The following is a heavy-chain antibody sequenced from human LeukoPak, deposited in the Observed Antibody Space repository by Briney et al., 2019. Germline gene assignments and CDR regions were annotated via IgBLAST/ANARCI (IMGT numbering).Heavy chain of an antibody. Sequence: QSGGSLRLSCAASGFTSSSYAMSWVRQAPGKGLEWVSAISGSGGSTYYADSVKGRFTISRDNSKNTLYLQMNSLRAEDTAVYYCAKSSYSSSWYFLVWGQGTLVTVSS. D-gene: IGHD6-13*01. V-gene: IGHV3-23*01. CDR1: GFTSSSYA. CDR2: ISGSGGST. J-gene: IGHJ4*02. CDR3: AKSSYSSSWYFLV.